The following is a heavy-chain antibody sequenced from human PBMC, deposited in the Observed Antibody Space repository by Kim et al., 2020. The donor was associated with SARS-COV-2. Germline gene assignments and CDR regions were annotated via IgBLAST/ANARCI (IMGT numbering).Heavy chain of an antibody. V-gene: IGHV4-59*01. CDR3: ARGPAFSGSYGMDV. CDR1: GGSISSYY. D-gene: IGHD3-10*01. CDR2: IYYSGST. Sequence: SETLSLTCTVSGGSISSYYWSWIRQPPGKGLEWIGYIYYSGSTNYNPSLKSRVTISVDTSKNQFSLKLSSVTAADTAVYYCARGPAFSGSYGMDVWGQGTTVTVSS. J-gene: IGHJ6*02.